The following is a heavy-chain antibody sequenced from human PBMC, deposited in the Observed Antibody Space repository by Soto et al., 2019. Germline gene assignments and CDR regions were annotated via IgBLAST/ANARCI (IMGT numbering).Heavy chain of an antibody. D-gene: IGHD1-26*01. CDR2: INQDGSED. J-gene: IGHJ4*02. CDR3: VIGQGAL. Sequence: GGSLRLSCTVSGFIFSDSWMTWVRHTPGKGLEWVANINQDGSEDFYVDSVKGRFTISRDNAKNLLYLQMNSLRVEDTAVYYCVIGQGALWGQGTLVTVS. V-gene: IGHV3-7*01. CDR1: GFIFSDSW.